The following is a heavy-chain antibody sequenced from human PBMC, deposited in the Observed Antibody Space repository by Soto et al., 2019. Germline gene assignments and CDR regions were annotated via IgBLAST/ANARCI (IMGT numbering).Heavy chain of an antibody. V-gene: IGHV3-21*01. CDR1: GFTFTTYT. CDR2: ISAGGRSI. J-gene: IGHJ3*02. CDR3: ARSTPDNPFDI. Sequence: GGSLRLSCAASGFTFTTYTMNWVRQAPGKGLEWVSSISAGGRSIFYADSMKGRSTVSRDNAKSSLYLQMNSLRADDTAVCQSARSTPDNPFDIWGQGTMVTVSS. D-gene: IGHD2-15*01.